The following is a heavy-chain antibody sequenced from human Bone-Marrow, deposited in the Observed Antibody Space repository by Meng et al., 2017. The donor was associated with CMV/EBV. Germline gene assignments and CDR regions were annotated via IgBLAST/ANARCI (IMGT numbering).Heavy chain of an antibody. D-gene: IGHD2-2*01. CDR1: GFTFSSYS. CDR3: ARDLYCSSTSCYSDAFDI. CDR2: ISSSSSYI. J-gene: IGHJ3*02. Sequence: GGSLRLSRAASGFTFSSYSMNWVRQAPGEGLEWVSSISSSSSYIYYADSVKGRFTISRDNAKNTLYLQMNSLRAEDTAVYYCARDLYCSSTSCYSDAFDIWGQGTMVTVSS. V-gene: IGHV3-21*01.